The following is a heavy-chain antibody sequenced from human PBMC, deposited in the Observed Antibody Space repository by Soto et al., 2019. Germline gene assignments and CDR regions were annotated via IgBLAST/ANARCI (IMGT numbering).Heavy chain of an antibody. CDR1: GGSSSSNG. V-gene: IGHV4-59*08. J-gene: IGHJ4*01. CDR3: ASCGDGYNSYFDY. Sequence: SETLSVTWTVAGGSSSSNGGSWIRQPPGKGLEWIGYIYSSGTTNYNTSLKSRVTISVDTSKNQFSLKLSSVTAADTAVYYCASCGDGYNSYFDYWGHGTPVTVSS. D-gene: IGHD2-21*01. CDR2: IYSSGTT.